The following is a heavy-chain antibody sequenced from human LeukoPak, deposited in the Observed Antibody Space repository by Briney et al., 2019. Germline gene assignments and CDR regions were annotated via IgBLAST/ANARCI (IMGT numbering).Heavy chain of an antibody. V-gene: IGHV1-69*01. J-gene: IGHJ4*02. Sequence: SVKVSCKASGGTFSSYAISWVRQAPGQGLEWMGGSIPIFGTANYAQKFQGRVTITADESTSTAYMELSSLRSEDTAVYYCARARVVTQYFDYWGQGTLVTVSS. CDR2: SIPIFGTA. CDR3: ARARVVTQYFDY. CDR1: GGTFSSYA. D-gene: IGHD2-21*02.